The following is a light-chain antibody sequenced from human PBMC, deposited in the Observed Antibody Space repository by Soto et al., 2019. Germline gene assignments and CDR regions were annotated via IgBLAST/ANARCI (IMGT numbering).Light chain of an antibody. CDR2: EVT. V-gene: IGLV2-14*01. J-gene: IGLJ2*01. CDR3: SSFTSDNTVI. Sequence: QSALTQPASVSGSPGQSITISCTGASSDVGAYDYVSWYQQHPGKVPKVMIFEVTNRPSGVSNRFSGYKSGNTASLTISGLQAEDEADYYCSSFTSDNTVIFGGGTKLTVL. CDR1: SSDVGAYDY.